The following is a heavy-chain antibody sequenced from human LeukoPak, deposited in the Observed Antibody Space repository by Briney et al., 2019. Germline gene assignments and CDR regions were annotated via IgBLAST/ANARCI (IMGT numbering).Heavy chain of an antibody. V-gene: IGHV3-48*03. D-gene: IGHD3-22*01. J-gene: IGHJ6*02. CDR2: ISRSGSTI. CDR1: GFTFSSYE. Sequence: TGGSLRLSCAGSGFTFSSYEMNWVRQAPGKGLEGVSYISRSGSTIYYADSVKGRFTISRDNAKNSLYLQMKSLRAEDTAVYYCARELVVVVNYYHYYVMDAWGQGTTVTVSS. CDR3: ARELVVVVNYYHYYVMDA.